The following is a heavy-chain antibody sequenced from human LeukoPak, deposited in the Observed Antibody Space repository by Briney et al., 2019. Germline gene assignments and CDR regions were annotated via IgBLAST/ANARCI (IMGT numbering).Heavy chain of an antibody. D-gene: IGHD1-7*01. CDR3: ARDRDWNYPTVFDY. CDR2: IIPILGIA. CDR1: GGTFSSYA. Sequence: SVRVSCKASGGTFSSYAISWVRQAPGQGLEWMGRIIPILGIANYAQKFQGRVTITADKSTSTAYMELSSLRSEDTAVYYCARDRDWNYPTVFDYWGQGTLVTVSS. J-gene: IGHJ4*02. V-gene: IGHV1-69*04.